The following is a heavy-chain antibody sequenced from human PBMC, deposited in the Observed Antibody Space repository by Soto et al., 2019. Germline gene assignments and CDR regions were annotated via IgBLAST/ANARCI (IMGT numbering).Heavy chain of an antibody. D-gene: IGHD4-17*01. Sequence: QVQLQESGPGLVKPSETLSLTCTVSGGSISPYYWTWIRQPPGKGLEWIGYIYYSGNTNYNPSLKSRVTISVDTSKNQFSLKLSSVTAADTAMYYCARLPWADYGGIVDPWGQGTLVTVSS. J-gene: IGHJ5*02. CDR3: ARLPWADYGGIVDP. V-gene: IGHV4-59*01. CDR2: IYYSGNT. CDR1: GGSISPYY.